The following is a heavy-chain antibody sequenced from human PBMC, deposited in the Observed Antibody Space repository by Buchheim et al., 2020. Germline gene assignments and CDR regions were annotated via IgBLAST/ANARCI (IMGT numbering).Heavy chain of an antibody. CDR1: GFTFSNYA. Sequence: EAQLVESGGGLVQPGGSLKLSCAASGFTFSNYAMSWVRQAPGKGLEWVSALSASGSATYHADPVRGRPTISRDNSKNTLYLQMNSLRAEDTAIYYCGKVMVRGPSYSYYGMDVWGQGTT. J-gene: IGHJ6*02. CDR3: GKVMVRGPSYSYYGMDV. CDR2: LSASGSAT. D-gene: IGHD3-10*01. V-gene: IGHV3-23*04.